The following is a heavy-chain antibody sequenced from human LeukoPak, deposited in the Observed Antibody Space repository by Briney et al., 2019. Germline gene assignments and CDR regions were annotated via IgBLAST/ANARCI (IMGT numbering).Heavy chain of an antibody. CDR1: GGSITGSSYY. V-gene: IGHV4-39*01. CDR2: MYYSGST. Sequence: PSETLSLTCTVSGGSITGSSYYWGWIRQPPGKGLEWIGSMYYSGSTYYNPSLKSRVTISVDTSKNQFSLKLSSVTAADTAVYYCARRGRSGYLYYFDCWGQGTLVTVSS. D-gene: IGHD3-22*01. CDR3: ARRGRSGYLYYFDC. J-gene: IGHJ4*02.